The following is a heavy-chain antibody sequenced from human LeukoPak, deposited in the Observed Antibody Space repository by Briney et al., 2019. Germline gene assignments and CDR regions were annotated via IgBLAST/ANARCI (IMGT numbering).Heavy chain of an antibody. CDR2: IIPIFGTA. J-gene: IGHJ4*02. CDR1: GGTFSSYA. D-gene: IGHD6-13*01. CDR3: ARSDSSSWSEESYYFDY. V-gene: IGHV1-69*13. Sequence: VASVKVSCKASGGTFSSYAISWVRQAPGQGLEWMGGIIPIFGTANYAQKFQGRVTIIADESTSTAYMELSSLRSEDTAVYYCARSDSSSWSEESYYFDYWGQGTLVTVSS.